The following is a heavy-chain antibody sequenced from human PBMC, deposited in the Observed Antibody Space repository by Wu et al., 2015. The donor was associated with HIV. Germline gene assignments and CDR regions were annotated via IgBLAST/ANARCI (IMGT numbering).Heavy chain of an antibody. CDR1: GGTLSHYE. D-gene: IGHD1-1*01. Sequence: QVQLVQSGAEVKKPGSSVKVSCRASGGTLSHYEISWMRQAPGQGLEWMGCFIPIFKLGNYAQKFQGRLTITADESTGTAYMDLSSLRSEDTAVYYCARGVVRSREFDNWGQGTLVTVSS. CDR3: ARGVVRSREFDN. J-gene: IGHJ4*02. CDR2: FIPIFKLG. V-gene: IGHV1-69*12.